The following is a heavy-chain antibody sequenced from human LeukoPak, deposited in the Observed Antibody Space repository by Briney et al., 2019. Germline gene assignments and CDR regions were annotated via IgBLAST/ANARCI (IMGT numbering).Heavy chain of an antibody. J-gene: IGHJ4*02. D-gene: IGHD5-24*01. Sequence: ASVKVSCKASGGTFSSYAISWVRQAPGQGLEWMGRIIPILGIANYAQKFQGSVTITADKSTSTAYMELSSLRSEDTAVYYCARDGSGRDGYNSNYWGQGTLVTVSS. CDR2: IIPILGIA. CDR1: GGTFSSYA. CDR3: ARDGSGRDGYNSNY. V-gene: IGHV1-69*04.